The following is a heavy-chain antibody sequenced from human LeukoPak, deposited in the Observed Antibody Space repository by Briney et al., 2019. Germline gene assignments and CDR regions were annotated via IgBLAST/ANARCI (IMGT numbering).Heavy chain of an antibody. Sequence: ETSETLSLTCAVYGGSFSGYYWSWIRQPPGKGLEWIGEINHSGSTNYNPSLKSRVTISVDTSKNQFSLKLGSVTAADTAVYYCARGKDIVATTNLDYWGQGTLVTVSS. CDR3: ARGKDIVATTNLDY. D-gene: IGHD5-12*01. CDR1: GGSFSGYY. J-gene: IGHJ4*02. V-gene: IGHV4-34*01. CDR2: INHSGST.